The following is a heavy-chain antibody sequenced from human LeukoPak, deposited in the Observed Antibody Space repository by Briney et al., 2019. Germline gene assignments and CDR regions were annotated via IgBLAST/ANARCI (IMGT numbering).Heavy chain of an antibody. CDR3: TRDGVPAPEEFDY. CDR1: GFTFNAYY. J-gene: IGHJ4*02. D-gene: IGHD2-2*01. CDR2: IVVDSGAT. V-gene: IGHV1-2*02. Sequence: ASVKVSRKASGFTFNAYYVHWVRQAPGQGLEWMGWIVVDSGATNYAPKFQGRVTMTRDTSISTAYMELSRLRSDDTALYYCTRDGVPAPEEFDYWGQGTLVTVSS.